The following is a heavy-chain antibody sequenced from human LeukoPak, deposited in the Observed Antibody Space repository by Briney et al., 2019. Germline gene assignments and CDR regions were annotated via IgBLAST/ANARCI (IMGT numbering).Heavy chain of an antibody. CDR3: ARWITILKAFDI. CDR2: MNPNSGNT. CDR1: GYTFTSYD. Sequence: GASVKVSCKASGYTFTSYDINWVRQATGQGLEWMGWMNPNSGNTGYAQKFQGRVTITRNTSISTAYMELSSLRSEDTAAYYCARWITILKAFDIWGQGTMVTVSS. J-gene: IGHJ3*02. D-gene: IGHD3-9*01. V-gene: IGHV1-8*03.